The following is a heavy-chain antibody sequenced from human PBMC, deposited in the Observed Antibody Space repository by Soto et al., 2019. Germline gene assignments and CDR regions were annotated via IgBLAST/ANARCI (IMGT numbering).Heavy chain of an antibody. CDR3: AKDHWVLAVAGSETDY. CDR1: GFTFSSYG. V-gene: IGHV3-30*18. CDR2: ISYAGSNK. Sequence: QVQLVESGGGVVQPGRSLRLSCAASGFTFSSYGMHWVRQAPGKGLEWVAVISYAGSNKYYADSVKGRFTISRDNSKNTLYLQMNSLRAEDTAVYYCAKDHWVLAVAGSETDYWGQGTLVTVSS. J-gene: IGHJ4*02. D-gene: IGHD6-19*01.